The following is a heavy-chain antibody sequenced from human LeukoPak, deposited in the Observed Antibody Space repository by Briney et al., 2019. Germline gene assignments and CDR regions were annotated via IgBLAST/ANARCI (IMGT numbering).Heavy chain of an antibody. CDR3: AKESGDYVFGAFDI. J-gene: IGHJ3*02. Sequence: GGSLRLSCAASGFTFSSYGMHWVRQAPGKGLEWVAFIRYDGSNKYYADSVKGRFTISRDNSKNTLYLQMNSLRAEDTAVYYCAKESGDYVFGAFDIWGQGTMVTVSS. CDR1: GFTFSSYG. V-gene: IGHV3-30*02. D-gene: IGHD4-17*01. CDR2: IRYDGSNK.